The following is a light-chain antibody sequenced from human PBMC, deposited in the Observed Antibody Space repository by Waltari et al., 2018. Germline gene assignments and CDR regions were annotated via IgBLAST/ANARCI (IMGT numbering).Light chain of an antibody. CDR1: QGISNG. V-gene: IGKV1-17*01. J-gene: IGKJ4*01. CDR3: QQHSCSPLT. CDR2: YVS. Sequence: DVQMTHSPSPLSASVGHTLTLTCRASQGISNGLAWYQQKPGKAPKLLIYYVSNLESGVPSRFSGSGSGTDFTLTISSLQPEDFATYFCQQHSCSPLTFGGGTKVEIK.